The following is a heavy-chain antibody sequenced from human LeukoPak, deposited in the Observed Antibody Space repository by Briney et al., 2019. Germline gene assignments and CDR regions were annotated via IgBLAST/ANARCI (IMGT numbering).Heavy chain of an antibody. CDR1: GFTFGDYA. J-gene: IGHJ4*02. CDR2: IRSRTHGGTT. D-gene: IGHD3-3*01. CDR3: TRDGIPETNWSGYYIDY. V-gene: IGHV3-49*04. Sequence: GGSLRLSCTASGFTFGDYAMSWVRQAPGKGLEWVGFIRSRTHGGTTEFAAPVKDRFSISRDDSKRIAYLQMYSLKTEDTAVYYCTRDGIPETNWSGYYIDYWGQGTLVTVSS.